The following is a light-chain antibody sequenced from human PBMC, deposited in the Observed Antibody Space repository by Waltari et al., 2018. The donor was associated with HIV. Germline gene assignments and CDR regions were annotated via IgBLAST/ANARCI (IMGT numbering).Light chain of an antibody. V-gene: IGLV7-46*01. Sequence: QAVVTPQPSLTVSPGGKVTLTCGSSTGAVTSGHPPYWFQQRPGQAPRTLIHDTSNKHSWTPARFSGSLLGGKAALTLSGVQPEDEAEYYCLLSYGGPRVFGGGTKLTVL. CDR1: TGAVTSGHP. CDR3: LLSYGGPRV. J-gene: IGLJ2*01. CDR2: DTS.